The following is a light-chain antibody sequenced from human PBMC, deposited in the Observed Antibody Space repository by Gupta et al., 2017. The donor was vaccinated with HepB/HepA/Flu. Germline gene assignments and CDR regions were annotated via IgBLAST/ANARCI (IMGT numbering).Light chain of an antibody. CDR3: GTWDSSLSAYV. V-gene: IGLV1-51*02. J-gene: IGLJ1*01. Sequence: QSVLTQPPSGAAAPRLTVTIHCSGSSSNIGNNYVSWYQQLPGTAPKLLIYENNKRPSGIPDRFSGSKSGTSATLGITGLQTGDEADYYCGTWDSSLSAYVFGTGTKVTVL. CDR2: ENN. CDR1: SSNIGNNY.